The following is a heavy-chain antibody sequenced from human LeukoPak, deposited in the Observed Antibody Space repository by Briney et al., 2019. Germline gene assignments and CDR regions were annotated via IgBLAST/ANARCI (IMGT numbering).Heavy chain of an antibody. Sequence: GGSLRLSCAASGFTFSSYWMSWVRQAPGKGLEWVANIKQDGSEKYYVDSVKGRFTISRDNAKNSLYLQMNSPRAEDTAVYYCAKELVVGATISTDAFDIWGQGTMVTVSS. V-gene: IGHV3-7*01. CDR3: AKELVVGATISTDAFDI. CDR1: GFTFSSYW. CDR2: IKQDGSEK. D-gene: IGHD1-26*01. J-gene: IGHJ3*02.